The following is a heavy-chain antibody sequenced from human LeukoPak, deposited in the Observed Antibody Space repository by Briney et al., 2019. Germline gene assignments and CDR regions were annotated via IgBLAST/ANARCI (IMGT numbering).Heavy chain of an antibody. D-gene: IGHD3-10*01. J-gene: IGHJ6*02. V-gene: IGHV3-64*04. CDR2: ISSNGGST. Sequence: PGGSLRLSCSASGFTFSSYAMHWVRQAPGKGLEYVSAISSNGGSTYYADSVKGRFTISRDNSKNTLYLQMNSLRAEDTAVYYCAREAPVLLWFGDPGGMDVWGQGTTVTVSS. CDR1: GFTFSSYA. CDR3: AREAPVLLWFGDPGGMDV.